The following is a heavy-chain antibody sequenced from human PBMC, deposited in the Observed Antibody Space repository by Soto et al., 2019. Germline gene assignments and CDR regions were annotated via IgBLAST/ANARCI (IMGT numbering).Heavy chain of an antibody. Sequence: GGSLRLSSAASGFTFDDYAMHRVRQAPGKGLEWVSGISWNSGSIGYADSVKGRFTISRDNAKNSLYLQMNSLRAEDTALYYCAKSPCSSTSCYVNWFDPWGQGTLVTVSS. CDR3: AKSPCSSTSCYVNWFDP. CDR1: GFTFDDYA. V-gene: IGHV3-9*01. CDR2: ISWNSGSI. D-gene: IGHD2-2*01. J-gene: IGHJ5*02.